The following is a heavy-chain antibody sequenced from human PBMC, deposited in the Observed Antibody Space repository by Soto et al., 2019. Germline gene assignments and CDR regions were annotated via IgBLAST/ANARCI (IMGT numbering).Heavy chain of an antibody. CDR3: AKADYYDSSGYYLIDY. CDR2: ISWNSCSI. V-gene: IGHV3-9*01. CDR1: GFTFDDYA. D-gene: IGHD3-22*01. J-gene: IGHJ4*02. Sequence: EVQLVESGGGLVQPGRSLRLSCAASGFTFDDYATYWVRQAPGKGLEWVSGISWNSCSIGYADSVKGRFNISRDNAQNSLYLQMNSLRAEDKALYYCAKADYYDSSGYYLIDYWGQGTMVTVSS.